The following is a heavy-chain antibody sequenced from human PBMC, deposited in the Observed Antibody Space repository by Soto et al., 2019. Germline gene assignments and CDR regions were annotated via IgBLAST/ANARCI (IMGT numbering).Heavy chain of an antibody. CDR1: GSISTTTP. Sequence: GGSLRLSCAASGSISTTTPLSWVRQAPGKGLEWVSTISGRGTNTYYADSVKGRFIISRDNLKNTVNLQMNGLGVEDTAIYYCATSFRYFDNWGQGTRVTVS. CDR3: ATSFRYFDN. J-gene: IGHJ4*02. CDR2: ISGRGTNT. V-gene: IGHV3-23*01.